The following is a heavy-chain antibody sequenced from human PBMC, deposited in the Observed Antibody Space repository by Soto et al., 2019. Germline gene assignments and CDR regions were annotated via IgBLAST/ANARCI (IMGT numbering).Heavy chain of an antibody. CDR2: ISSSSSTI. D-gene: IGHD6-6*01. CDR1: GFTFSSYS. V-gene: IGHV3-48*01. CDR3: ARAQARGLDYYYYYMDV. Sequence: EVQLVESGGGLVQPGGSLRLSCAASGFTFSSYSMNWVRQAPGKGLEWVSYISSSSSTIYYADSVKGRFTISRDNGKNSLYRQMNSLRAEDTSVYYCARAQARGLDYYYYYMDVWGKGTTVTVCS. J-gene: IGHJ6*03.